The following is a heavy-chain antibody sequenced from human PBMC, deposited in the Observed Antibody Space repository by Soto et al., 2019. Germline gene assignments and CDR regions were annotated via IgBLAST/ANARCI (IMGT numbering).Heavy chain of an antibody. CDR2: ISYDGSQK. D-gene: IGHD3-9*01. CDR3: ARDLVRYDILTAYPPY. V-gene: IGHV3-30-3*01. Sequence: PGGSLRLSCAASGFTFSTYAMHWVRQAPGKGLEWVASISYDGSQKYYADSVKGRFIISRDNFKNTVYLQMNNLRAEDTAVYFCARDLVRYDILTAYPPYWGQGTRVPVSS. CDR1: GFTFSTYA. J-gene: IGHJ4*02.